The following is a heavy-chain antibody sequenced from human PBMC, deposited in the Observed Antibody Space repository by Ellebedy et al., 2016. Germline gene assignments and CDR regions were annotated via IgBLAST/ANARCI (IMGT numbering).Heavy chain of an antibody. CDR2: IWHDDGTVK. CDR3: RQGHYFDQ. V-gene: IGHV3-33*06. J-gene: IGHJ4*02. Sequence: GESLKISXSASGFTFSSYGMHWVRQAPGKGLEWVGVIWHDDGTVKWYADSVKGRLTISRDNSKNTLYLQMNNLRVDDTALYYCRQGHYFDQWGQGALVTVSS. CDR1: GFTFSSYG.